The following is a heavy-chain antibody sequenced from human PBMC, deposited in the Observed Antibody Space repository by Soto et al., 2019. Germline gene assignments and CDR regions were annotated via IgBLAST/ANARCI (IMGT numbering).Heavy chain of an antibody. CDR3: ARARTAYYDFWRGPDPRCNWFDP. J-gene: IGHJ5*02. CDR2: ISAYNGNT. D-gene: IGHD3-3*01. CDR1: GYTFTSYG. Sequence: ASVKVSCKASGYTFTSYGISWVRQAPGQGVEWMGWISAYNGNTNYAQKLQGRVTMTTDTSTSTAYMELRSLRFDDTAVYYCARARTAYYDFWRGPDPRCNWFDPWGQGTLVTVSS. V-gene: IGHV1-18*01.